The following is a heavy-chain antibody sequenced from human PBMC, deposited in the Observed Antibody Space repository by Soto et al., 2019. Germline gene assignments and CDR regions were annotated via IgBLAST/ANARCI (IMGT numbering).Heavy chain of an antibody. CDR1: GFTFSSYG. J-gene: IGHJ4*02. CDR3: ARDGTTYYDILTGYYPSYYFDY. V-gene: IGHV3-33*01. D-gene: IGHD3-9*01. CDR2: IWYDGSNK. Sequence: QVQLVESGGGVVQPGRSLRLSCAASGFTFSSYGMHWVRQAPGKGLEWVAVIWYDGSNKYYADSVKGRFTISRDNSKNTLYLQMTSLRAEDTAVYYCARDGTTYYDILTGYYPSYYFDYWGQGTLVTVSS.